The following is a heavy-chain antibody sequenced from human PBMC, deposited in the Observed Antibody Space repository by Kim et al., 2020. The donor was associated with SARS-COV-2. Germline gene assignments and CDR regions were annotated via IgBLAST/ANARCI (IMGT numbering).Heavy chain of an antibody. CDR3: AKDALGYSGYGGFDY. CDR1: GFTFDDYP. Sequence: GGSLRLSCAAFGFTFDDYPMHWVRQAPGKGLEWVSLISGDGGSTYYGDSVKGLFTISRDNSKNSLYLQMNSLRTEDTALYYCAKDALGYSGYGGFDYWGQGTLVTVSS. CDR2: ISGDGGST. J-gene: IGHJ4*02. V-gene: IGHV3-43*02. D-gene: IGHD5-12*01.